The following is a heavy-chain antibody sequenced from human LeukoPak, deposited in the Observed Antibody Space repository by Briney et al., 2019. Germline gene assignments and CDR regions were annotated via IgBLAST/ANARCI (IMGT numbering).Heavy chain of an antibody. D-gene: IGHD6-19*01. J-gene: IGHJ4*02. Sequence: GGSVRLFCAASGYTFSSYNMNWVRQAPGKGLEWVSSISSSSSYIYYADSVKGRFTISRDNAKNTLYLQMNSLRAEDTAVYYCARDSSGWYVGYFDYWGQGTLVTVS. CDR3: ARDSSGWYVGYFDY. CDR2: ISSSSSYI. CDR1: GYTFSSYN. V-gene: IGHV3-21*01.